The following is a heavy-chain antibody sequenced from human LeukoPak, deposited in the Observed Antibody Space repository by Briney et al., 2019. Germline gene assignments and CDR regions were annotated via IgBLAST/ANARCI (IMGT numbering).Heavy chain of an antibody. CDR1: GDSVSSNSAA. J-gene: IGHJ4*02. Sequence: SQTLSLTCAISGDSVSSNSAAWNWIRQSPSRGLEWLGRTYYRSKWYNDYAVSVKSRITINPDTSKNQFSLQLNSVTPEDTAVYYCARDFPHTLQQLAHFDYWGQGTLVTVSS. CDR2: TYYRSKWYN. D-gene: IGHD6-13*01. V-gene: IGHV6-1*01. CDR3: ARDFPHTLQQLAHFDY.